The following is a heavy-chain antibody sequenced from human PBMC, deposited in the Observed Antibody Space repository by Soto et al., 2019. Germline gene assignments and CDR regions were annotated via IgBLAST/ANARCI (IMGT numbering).Heavy chain of an antibody. CDR2: IIPIFGTA. J-gene: IGHJ6*02. D-gene: IGHD3-3*01. V-gene: IGHV1-69*13. CDR1: GGTFSSYA. CDR3: EGPRNPTILGGFITPAYYYNYGMDV. Sequence: ASVKVSCKASGGTFSSYAISWVRQAPGQGLEWMGGIIPIFGTANYAQKFQGRVTITADESTSTAYMEMSSMRSEDTNVYYCEGPRNPTILGGFITPAYYYNYGMDVWGQGTRVTVSS.